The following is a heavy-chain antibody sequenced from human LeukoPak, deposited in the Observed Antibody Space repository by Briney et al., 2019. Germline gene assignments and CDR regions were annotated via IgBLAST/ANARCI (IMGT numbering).Heavy chain of an antibody. J-gene: IGHJ4*02. CDR3: ASGTSTYYELYF. CDR2: FFYSGST. V-gene: IGHV4-39*01. Sequence: SETLSLTCTVSGGSISSSTYYWGWIRQPPGKGLEWIGSFFYSGSTYYNPSLKSRLTMPVDTSNNQFSLKLMSVTAADTAVYYCASGTSTYYELYFWGQGTLVTVSS. CDR1: GGSISSSTYY. D-gene: IGHD3-3*01.